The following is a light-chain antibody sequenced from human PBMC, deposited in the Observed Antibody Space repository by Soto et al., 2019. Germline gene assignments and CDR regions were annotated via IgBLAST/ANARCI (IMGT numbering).Light chain of an antibody. V-gene: IGLV3-25*03. CDR2: KDR. CDR3: QSADNSGTRVI. J-gene: IGLJ2*01. Sequence: SYELTQPPSLSVSPGQTAKITCSGDTLAKQYVYWFQQKSGQAPVLVIYKDRERPSGIAERLSGSSSGTTATLTISGVQAEDEADYHCQSADNSGTRVIFGGGTKVTVL. CDR1: TLAKQY.